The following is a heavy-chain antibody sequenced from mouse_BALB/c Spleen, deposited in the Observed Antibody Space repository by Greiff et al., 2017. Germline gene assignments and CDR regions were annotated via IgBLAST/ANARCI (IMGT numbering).Heavy chain of an antibody. J-gene: IGHJ3*01. CDR1: GYTFTSYW. CDR2: INPSNGRT. V-gene: IGHV1S81*02. Sequence: QVQLQQPGADLVKPGASVKLSCKASGYTFTSYWMHWVKQRPGQGLEWIGEINPSNGRTNYNEKFKSKATLTVDKSSSTAYMQLSSLTSEDSAVYYCARLDDWFAYWGQGTLVTVSA. CDR3: ARLDDWFAY.